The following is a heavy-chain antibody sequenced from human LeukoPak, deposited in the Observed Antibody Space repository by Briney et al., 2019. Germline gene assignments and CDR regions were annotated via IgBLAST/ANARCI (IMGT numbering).Heavy chain of an antibody. CDR3: ARESTSSYPPDLNWFDP. CDR2: ISSSSSTI. D-gene: IGHD2-2*01. Sequence: GGSLRLSCAASGFTFSSYSMNWVRQAPGKGLEWVSYISSSSSTIYYADSVKGRFTISRDNAKNSLYLQMNSLRAEDTAVYYCARESTSSYPPDLNWFDPWGQGTLVTVSS. CDR1: GFTFSSYS. V-gene: IGHV3-48*04. J-gene: IGHJ5*02.